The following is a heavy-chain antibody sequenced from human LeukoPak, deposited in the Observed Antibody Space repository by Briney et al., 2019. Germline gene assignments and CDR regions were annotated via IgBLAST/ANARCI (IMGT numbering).Heavy chain of an antibody. CDR3: AREADCSGGSCYSGFDY. Sequence: GRSLRLSCAASGFTFSSYAMHWVRQAPGKGLEWVAFISYDGSNKYYADSVKGRFTISRDNSKTTLYLQMNSLRAEDTAVYYCAREADCSGGSCYSGFDYWGQGILVIVSS. CDR2: ISYDGSNK. V-gene: IGHV3-30-3*01. CDR1: GFTFSSYA. D-gene: IGHD2-15*01. J-gene: IGHJ4*02.